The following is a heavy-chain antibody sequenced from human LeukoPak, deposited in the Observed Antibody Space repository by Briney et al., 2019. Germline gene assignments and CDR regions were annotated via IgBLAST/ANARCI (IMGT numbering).Heavy chain of an antibody. Sequence: SETLSLTCTVSGGSIVSDDYYWSWIRQPPGKGLEWIGYIHYSGSTYYNPSLKSPVTISVDTSKNQFSLKLSSVTAADTAVYYCAREMVITSRRGYYYYGMDVWGQGTTVTVSS. CDR1: GGSIVSDDYY. V-gene: IGHV4-30-4*01. D-gene: IGHD3-22*01. J-gene: IGHJ6*02. CDR2: IHYSGST. CDR3: AREMVITSRRGYYYYGMDV.